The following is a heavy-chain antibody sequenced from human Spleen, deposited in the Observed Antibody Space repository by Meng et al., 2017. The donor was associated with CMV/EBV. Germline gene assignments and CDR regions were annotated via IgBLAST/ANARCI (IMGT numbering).Heavy chain of an antibody. V-gene: IGHV3-33*06. CDR2: IWYDGSNK. J-gene: IGHJ4*02. Sequence: GGSLRLSCAASGFTFSGYGMHWVRQAPGKGLEWVAVIWYDGSNKYYIDSVKGRFIISRDNSKNTLYLQMNSLRAEDTAVYYCAKNPFCSSSTCCKGFDFWGQGTLVTVSS. CDR3: AKNPFCSSSTCCKGFDF. D-gene: IGHD2-2*01. CDR1: GFTFSGYG.